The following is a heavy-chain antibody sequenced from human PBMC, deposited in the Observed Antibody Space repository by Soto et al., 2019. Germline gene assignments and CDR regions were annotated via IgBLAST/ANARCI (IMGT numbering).Heavy chain of an antibody. V-gene: IGHV1-2*04. CDR1: GYTFTGYY. J-gene: IGHJ3*02. CDR3: ARMHPDIVVVPAAKGAFDI. D-gene: IGHD2-2*01. CDR2: INPNSGGT. Sequence: GASVKVSCKASGYTFTGYYIHWGRQAPGQRLGWMGWINPNSGGTNYAQKFQGWVTMTRDTSISTAYMELSRLRSDDTAVYYCARMHPDIVVVPAAKGAFDIWGQGTMVTVSS.